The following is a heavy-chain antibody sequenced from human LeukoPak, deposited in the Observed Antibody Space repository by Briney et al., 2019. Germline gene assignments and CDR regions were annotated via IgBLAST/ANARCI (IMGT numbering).Heavy chain of an antibody. CDR2: ISGSGGST. J-gene: IGHJ4*02. V-gene: IGHV3-23*01. CDR3: ARTPITIFGVATSPYYFDY. D-gene: IGHD3-3*01. Sequence: GGSLRLSCAASGFTFSSYAMSWVRQAPGKGLEWVSAISGSGGSTYYADSVKGRFTISRDNSKNTLYLQMNSLRAEDTAVYSCARTPITIFGVATSPYYFDYWGQGTLVTVSS. CDR1: GFTFSSYA.